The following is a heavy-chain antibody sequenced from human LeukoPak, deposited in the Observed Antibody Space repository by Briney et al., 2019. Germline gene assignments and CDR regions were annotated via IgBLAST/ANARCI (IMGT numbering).Heavy chain of an antibody. V-gene: IGHV3-23*01. J-gene: IGHJ5*02. D-gene: IGHD6-19*01. Sequence: SGGSLRLSCAASGFTVSSSYAMSWVRQAPGKGLEWVSAISGSGGSTYYADSVKGRFTISRDNSKNTLYLQTNSLRAEDTAVYYCAKDHQWIAVASTHEAFDPWGQGTLVTVSS. CDR3: AKDHQWIAVASTHEAFDP. CDR1: GFTVSSSYA. CDR2: ISGSGGST.